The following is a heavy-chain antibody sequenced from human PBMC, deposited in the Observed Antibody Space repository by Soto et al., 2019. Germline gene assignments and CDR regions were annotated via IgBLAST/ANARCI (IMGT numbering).Heavy chain of an antibody. V-gene: IGHV1-46*01. CDR3: AREDQWLPDY. J-gene: IGHJ4*02. CDR1: GYIFTTSA. Sequence: QVQLVQSEAELKQPGASVKISCKASGYIFTTSAIHWVRQAPGQGLEWMGIVNPSGGTNTYAQKFQGRVTMTRDTYTTTVYMELSSLRFDDTAVYYCAREDQWLPDYWGQGTLVSVSS. CDR2: VNPSGGTN. D-gene: IGHD6-19*01.